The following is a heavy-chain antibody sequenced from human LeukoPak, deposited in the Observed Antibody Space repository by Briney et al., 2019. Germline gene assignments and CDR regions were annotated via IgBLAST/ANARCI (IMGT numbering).Heavy chain of an antibody. CDR2: ISGSGGST. CDR3: AKVSNYYYGSGSYIDY. D-gene: IGHD3-10*01. CDR1: GFTFSSYA. J-gene: IGHJ4*02. Sequence: GGSLRLSCAASGFTFSSYAMSWVRQAPGKGLEWVSAISGSGGSTYYADSVKGRFTISRDNSKNTLYLQMNSLRAEDTAVCYCAKVSNYYYGSGSYIDYWGQGTLVTVSS. V-gene: IGHV3-23*01.